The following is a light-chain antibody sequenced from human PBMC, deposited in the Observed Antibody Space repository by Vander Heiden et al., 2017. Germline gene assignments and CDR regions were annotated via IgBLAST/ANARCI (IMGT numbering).Light chain of an antibody. CDR1: QSVLYSSNNKNY. J-gene: IGKJ1*01. V-gene: IGKV4-1*01. CDR2: WAS. CDR3: QQDDSTPQT. Sequence: DIVMTQSPDSLAVSLGERATINCKSSQSVLYSSNNKNYLAWYQQKPGQPPKLLIYWASTRESGVPDRFSGSGSGTDFTLTISSLQAEDVPVYYCQQDDSTPQTFGQGTKVEIK.